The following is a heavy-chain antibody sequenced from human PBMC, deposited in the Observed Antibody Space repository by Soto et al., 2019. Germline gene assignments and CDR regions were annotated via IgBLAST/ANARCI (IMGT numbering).Heavy chain of an antibody. Sequence: QVPLVQSGGEVKKPGASVKVSCRASGYTLTSYGISWVRQAPGQGLEWMGWIGAYSSNTNYAQKLQGRVTMTTDTSTSTAYMELRSLRSDDTAVYYCARTLHCTSTSCSDYFDYWGQGTLVTVSS. J-gene: IGHJ4*02. D-gene: IGHD2-2*01. CDR1: GYTLTSYG. CDR2: IGAYSSNT. V-gene: IGHV1-18*04. CDR3: ARTLHCTSTSCSDYFDY.